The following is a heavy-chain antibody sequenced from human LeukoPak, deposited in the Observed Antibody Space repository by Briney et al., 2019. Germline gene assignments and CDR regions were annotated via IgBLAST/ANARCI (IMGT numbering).Heavy chain of an antibody. CDR1: GGTFSSYA. Sequence: SVKVSCKASGGTFSSYAISWVRQAPGQGLEWLGGIIPIFGTANYAKKFQGRVTITADESTCTAYMELSRLRSEDTAVYYWAREGDYGLWFDYWGQGTLVTVSS. CDR2: IIPIFGTA. CDR3: AREGDYGLWFDY. V-gene: IGHV1-69*01. D-gene: IGHD4-17*01. J-gene: IGHJ4*02.